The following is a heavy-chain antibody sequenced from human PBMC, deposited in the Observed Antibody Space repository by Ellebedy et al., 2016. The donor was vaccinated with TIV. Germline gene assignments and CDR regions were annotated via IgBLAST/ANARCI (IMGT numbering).Heavy chain of an antibody. Sequence: GESLKISCAASGFTVSSNYMSWVRQAPGKGLECVSVIYSGGTAYYADSGKGRFTISREKSKNTMYLQMNSLRAEDKAVYYCAGHGDRAMTHWGQGTLVTVSS. V-gene: IGHV3-66*04. J-gene: IGHJ4*02. D-gene: IGHD5-18*01. CDR3: AGHGDRAMTH. CDR1: GFTVSSNY. CDR2: IYSGGTA.